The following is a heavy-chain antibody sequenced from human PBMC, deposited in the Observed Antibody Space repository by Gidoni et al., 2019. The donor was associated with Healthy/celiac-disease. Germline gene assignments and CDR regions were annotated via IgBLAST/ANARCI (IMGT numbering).Heavy chain of an antibody. CDR2: ISSSSIYI. V-gene: IGHV3-21*01. CDR3: ARGLDSSGYYPDY. CDR1: GFTFSSYS. D-gene: IGHD3-22*01. Sequence: EVQLVESGGGLVKPGGSLRLSCAASGFTFSSYSMNWVRQAPGKGLEWVSSISSSSIYIYYADSVKGRFTISRDNAKNSLYLQMNSLRAEDTAVYYCARGLDSSGYYPDYWGQGTLVTVSS. J-gene: IGHJ4*02.